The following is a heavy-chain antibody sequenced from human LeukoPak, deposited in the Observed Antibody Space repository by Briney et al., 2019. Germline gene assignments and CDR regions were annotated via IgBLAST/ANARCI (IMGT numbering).Heavy chain of an antibody. CDR3: ARVPLLLGAFDI. Sequence: PGGSLRLSCAASGFTFSSYAMHWVRQASGKGLEWVAVISYDGSNKYYADSVKGRFTISRDNSKNTLYLQMNSLRAEDTAVYYCARVPLLLGAFDIWGQGTMVTVSS. V-gene: IGHV3-30-3*01. J-gene: IGHJ3*02. CDR1: GFTFSSYA. CDR2: ISYDGSNK. D-gene: IGHD2-21*02.